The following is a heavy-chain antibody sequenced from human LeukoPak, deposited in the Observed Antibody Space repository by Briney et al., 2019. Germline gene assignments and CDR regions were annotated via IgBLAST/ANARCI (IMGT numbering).Heavy chain of an antibody. J-gene: IGHJ4*02. V-gene: IGHV4-59*01. CDR2: IYYSGST. D-gene: IGHD3-10*01. Sequence: SETLSLTCTVSGGSISSYYWGWIRQPPGKGLEWIGYIYYSGSTNYNPSLKSRVTISVDTSKNQFSLKLSSVTAADTAVYYCASSGSYYNGIPFDYWGQGTLVTVSS. CDR1: GGSISSYY. CDR3: ASSGSYYNGIPFDY.